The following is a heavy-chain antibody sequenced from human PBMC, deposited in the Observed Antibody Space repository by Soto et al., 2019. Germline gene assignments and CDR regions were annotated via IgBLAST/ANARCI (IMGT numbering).Heavy chain of an antibody. D-gene: IGHD3-22*01. CDR2: IIPIFGTA. Sequence: QVPLVQSGAEVKKPGSSVKVSCKASGGTFSSYAISWVRQAPGQGLEWMGGIIPIFGTANYAQKVQGRVTITADESTSTAYMELSSLRSEDTAVYYCRYYDSSGYYGAFDIWGQGTMVTVSS. J-gene: IGHJ3*02. CDR1: GGTFSSYA. V-gene: IGHV1-69*12. CDR3: RYYDSSGYYGAFDI.